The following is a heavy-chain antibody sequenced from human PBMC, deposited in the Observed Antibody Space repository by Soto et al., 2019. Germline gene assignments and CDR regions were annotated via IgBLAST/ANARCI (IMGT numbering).Heavy chain of an antibody. CDR2: INPNSGGT. V-gene: IGHV1-2*02. CDR1: GYTFTGYY. D-gene: IGHD6-6*01. Sequence: ASVKVSCKASGYTFTGYYMHWVRQAPGQGLEWMGWINPNSGGTNYAQKFQGRVTMTRDTSTSTAYMELSRLRSDDTAVYYCAREARSIAARPLDYWGQGALVTVS. J-gene: IGHJ4*02. CDR3: AREARSIAARPLDY.